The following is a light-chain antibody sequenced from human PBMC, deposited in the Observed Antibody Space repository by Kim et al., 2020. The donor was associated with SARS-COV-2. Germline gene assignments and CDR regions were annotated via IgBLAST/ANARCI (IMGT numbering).Light chain of an antibody. CDR3: CSYAGSRGWV. J-gene: IGLJ3*02. Sequence: QSALTQPRSVSGSPGQSVTISCTGTRSDVGAYDYVSWYQQHPGKAPKYIIYDVIVRPSGVPDRFSGSKSGDTASLTISGLQAEDEADYYCCSYAGSRGWVFGEGTKVTVL. CDR1: RSDVGAYDY. V-gene: IGLV2-11*01. CDR2: DVI.